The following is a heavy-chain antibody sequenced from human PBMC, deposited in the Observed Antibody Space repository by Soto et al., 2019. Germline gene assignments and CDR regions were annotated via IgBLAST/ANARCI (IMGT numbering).Heavy chain of an antibody. D-gene: IGHD4-17*01. CDR1: GFTFSSYW. CDR3: AASPDYGPQSDF. Sequence: GGSVRVSCAASGFTFSSYWINWVRQAPGKGLEWVANIKQDGSEKYYVDSVKGRFTISRDSAEDSVYLQMHSLRAEDTAVYYCAASPDYGPQSDFRGPAALDTVST. J-gene: IGHJ4*02. V-gene: IGHV3-7*01. CDR2: IKQDGSEK.